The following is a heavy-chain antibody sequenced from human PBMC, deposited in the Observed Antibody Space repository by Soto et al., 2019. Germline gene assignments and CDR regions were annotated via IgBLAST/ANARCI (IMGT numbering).Heavy chain of an antibody. J-gene: IGHJ6*02. V-gene: IGHV5-51*01. CDR1: GYSFTSYW. D-gene: IGHD1-26*01. CDR3: ARAVGATSYYYYGMDV. CDR2: IYPGDSDT. Sequence: GESLKISCKGSGYSFTSYWIGWVRQMPGKGLEWMGIIYPGDSDTRYSPSFQGQVTISADKSISTAYLQWSSLKASDTAMYYCARAVGATSYYYYGMDVWGQGTTVTVSS.